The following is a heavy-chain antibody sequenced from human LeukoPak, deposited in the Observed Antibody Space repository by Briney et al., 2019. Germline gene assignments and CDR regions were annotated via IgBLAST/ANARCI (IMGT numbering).Heavy chain of an antibody. CDR3: ARLGYDSSGYYPPPLSYYFDY. J-gene: IGHJ4*02. CDR1: GGSISSSSYY. D-gene: IGHD3-22*01. V-gene: IGHV4-39*01. Sequence: SETLSLTCTVSGGSISSSSYYWGWIRQPPGKGLEWIGSIYYSGSTYYNPSLKSRVTISVDTSKNQFSLKLSSVTAADTAVYYCARLGYDSSGYYPPPLSYYFDYWGQGTLVTVS. CDR2: IYYSGST.